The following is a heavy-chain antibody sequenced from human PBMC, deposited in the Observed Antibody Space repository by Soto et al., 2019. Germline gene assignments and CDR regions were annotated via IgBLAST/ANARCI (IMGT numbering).Heavy chain of an antibody. CDR2: GSYSGTP. D-gene: IGHD4-17*01. Sequence: QVQLLESGPGLVKPSETLSLTCTVSGVSVSSGSFYWAWIRQPPGKGLEWMGFGSYSGTPNHKPSHKSRVIISVDTSRSQISLKVSSLTAADTAVDYCARGATVTQYDYWGQGTLVTVSS. V-gene: IGHV4-61*01. J-gene: IGHJ4*02. CDR1: GVSVSSGSFY. CDR3: ARGATVTQYDY.